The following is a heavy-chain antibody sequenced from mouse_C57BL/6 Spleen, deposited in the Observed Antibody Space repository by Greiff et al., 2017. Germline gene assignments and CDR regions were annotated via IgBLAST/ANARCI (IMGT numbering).Heavy chain of an antibody. J-gene: IGHJ3*01. D-gene: IGHD1-1*01. Sequence: VQLQQSGAELVKPGASVKISCKASGYAFSSYWMNWVKQRPGKGLEWIGQIYPGDGDTNYNGKFKGKATLTADKSSSTAYMQLSSLTSEDSAVYCCERSGGRSHAGCADGGQGTLVTVSA. CDR2: IYPGDGDT. CDR1: GYAFSSYW. CDR3: ERSGGRSHAGCAD. V-gene: IGHV1-80*01.